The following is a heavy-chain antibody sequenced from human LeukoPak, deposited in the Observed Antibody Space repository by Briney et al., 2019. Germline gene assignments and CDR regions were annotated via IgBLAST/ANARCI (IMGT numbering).Heavy chain of an antibody. V-gene: IGHV3-23*01. J-gene: IGHJ4*02. CDR3: AKSSVPGSYYKNQFDY. Sequence: GGSLRLSCAASGFTFSSYAMSWVRQAPGKGLEWVSAISGSGGSTYYADSVKGRFTISRDNSKNTLYLQMNSLRAEDTAVYYCAKSSVPGSYYKNQFDYWGQGTLVTVSS. CDR2: ISGSGGST. D-gene: IGHD3-10*01. CDR1: GFTFSSYA.